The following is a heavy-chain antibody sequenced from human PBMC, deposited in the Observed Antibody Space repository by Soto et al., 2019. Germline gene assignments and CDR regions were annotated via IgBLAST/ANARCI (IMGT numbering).Heavy chain of an antibody. CDR1: GFTFSSYG. CDR3: AKDSGDSYYYCYMAV. Sequence: QVQLVESGGGVVQPGRSLRLSCAASGFTFSSYGMHWVRQAPGKGLEWVAGISYDGSNKYYADSVKGRFTISRDNSKNTLHLQMNSLRAEDTAVYYCAKDSGDSYYYCYMAVWSKWTTVTVSS. D-gene: IGHD6-25*01. CDR2: ISYDGSNK. J-gene: IGHJ6*03. V-gene: IGHV3-30*18.